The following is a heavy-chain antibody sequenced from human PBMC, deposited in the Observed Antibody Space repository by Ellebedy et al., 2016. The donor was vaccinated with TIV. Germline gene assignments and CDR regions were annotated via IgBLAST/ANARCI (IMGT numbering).Heavy chain of an antibody. V-gene: IGHV1-2*02. J-gene: IGHJ3*02. D-gene: IGHD5-12*01. CDR2: INPNSGGT. CDR3: ARVVVAAFDI. Sequence: AASVKVSCKASGYTFIVYYIHWVRQAPGQGLEWMGWINPNSGGTNYAQKFQGRVTMTRDTSISTAYMELSRLRSDDTAVYYCARVVVAAFDIWGQGTTVTVSS. CDR1: GYTFIVYY.